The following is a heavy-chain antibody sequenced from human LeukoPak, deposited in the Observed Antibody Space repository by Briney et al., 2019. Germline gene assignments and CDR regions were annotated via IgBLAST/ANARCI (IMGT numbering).Heavy chain of an antibody. CDR1: GGSISSSSYY. CDR3: ARFKPFMEFDY. D-gene: IGHD3-3*01. CDR2: IYYSGST. Sequence: SETLSLTCTVSGGSISSSSYYWGWIRQPPGKGLEWIGSIYYSGSTYYNPSLKSRVTISVDTSKNQFSLKLSSVTAADTAVYYCARFKPFMEFDYWGQGTRSPSPQ. V-gene: IGHV4-39*07. J-gene: IGHJ4*02.